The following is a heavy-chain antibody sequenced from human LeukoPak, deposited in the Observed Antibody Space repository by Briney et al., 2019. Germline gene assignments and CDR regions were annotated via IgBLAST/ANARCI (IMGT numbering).Heavy chain of an antibody. V-gene: IGHV3-74*01. Sequence: GGSLRLSCAASGIIFSNYWMHWVRQAPGKGLVWVSRINRDGSSTSYADSVKGRFTISRDNAKNTLYLQMNSLRAEDTAVYYCARDKIVGATHFDYWGQGTLVTVSS. J-gene: IGHJ4*02. CDR3: ARDKIVGATHFDY. D-gene: IGHD1-26*01. CDR2: INRDGSST. CDR1: GIIFSNYW.